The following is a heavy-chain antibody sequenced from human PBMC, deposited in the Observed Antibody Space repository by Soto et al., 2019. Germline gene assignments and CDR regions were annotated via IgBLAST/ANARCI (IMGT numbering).Heavy chain of an antibody. V-gene: IGHV1-18*01. J-gene: IGHJ6*02. CDR2: ISAYNGNT. CDR1: GYTFTSYG. D-gene: IGHD3-16*01. CDR3: ARGRLRFGELLNYYYCGMEV. Sequence: ASVKVSCKASGYTFTSYGISWVRRAPGQGLEWMGWISAYNGNTNYAQKLQGRVTMTTDTSTSTAYMELRSLRSDDTAVYYCARGRLRFGELLNYYYCGMEVWGQGTTVTVSS.